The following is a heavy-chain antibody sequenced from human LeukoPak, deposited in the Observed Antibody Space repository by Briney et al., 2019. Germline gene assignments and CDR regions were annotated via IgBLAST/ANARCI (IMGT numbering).Heavy chain of an antibody. CDR3: ARDQGGNPIDY. J-gene: IGHJ4*02. D-gene: IGHD4-23*01. CDR2: IHHSGST. V-gene: IGHV4-38-2*02. CDR1: GFSISSGYY. Sequence: SETLSLTCTVSGFSISSGYYWGWIRQPPGKGLDWIGSIHHSGSTYYNASLKSRVTISVDTSKNQFSLKLSSVTAADTAVYYCARDQGGNPIDYWGQGALVTVSS.